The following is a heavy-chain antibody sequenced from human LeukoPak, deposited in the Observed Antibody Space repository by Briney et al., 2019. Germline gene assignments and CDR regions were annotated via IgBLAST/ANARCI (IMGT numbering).Heavy chain of an antibody. D-gene: IGHD3-22*01. Sequence: GGSLRLSCAASGFTFSSYAMSWVRQAPGKGLKWVSSITSSGAATYSADSVKGGFTISRDNSDNTLYLQMNSLRAEDTAVYYCAKDRPNYYGSNGHYYKLNGDCWGQGTLVTVSS. J-gene: IGHJ4*02. CDR1: GFTFSSYA. CDR3: AKDRPNYYGSNGHYYKLNGDC. V-gene: IGHV3-23*01. CDR2: ITSSGAAT.